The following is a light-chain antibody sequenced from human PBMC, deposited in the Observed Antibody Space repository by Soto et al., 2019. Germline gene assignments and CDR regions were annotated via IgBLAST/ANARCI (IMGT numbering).Light chain of an antibody. CDR2: KAS. J-gene: IGKJ1*01. Sequence: DIQMTQSPPSLSASVGDRVTITCRASQSISSWLAWYQQKPGKAPKLLIYKASSLESGVPSRFSGSGSGTEFTLTVSSLQPDDFATYYCQQYNSYSRTFGQGTKVDNK. CDR1: QSISSW. CDR3: QQYNSYSRT. V-gene: IGKV1-5*03.